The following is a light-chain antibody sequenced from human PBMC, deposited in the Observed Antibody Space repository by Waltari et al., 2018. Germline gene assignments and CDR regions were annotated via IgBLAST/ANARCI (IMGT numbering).Light chain of an antibody. J-gene: IGLJ3*02. Sequence: QSVLTQPPSVSAAPGQTVTISCSGSSSNIGSNYVSWYQHLPRTAPKVLIYNHHELPSGIPDRFSGSTSGTSATLVITGLQTGDEADYYCATWDTSLGDLWVFGGGTRLTVL. CDR3: ATWDTSLGDLWV. CDR2: NHH. V-gene: IGLV1-51*01. CDR1: SSNIGSNY.